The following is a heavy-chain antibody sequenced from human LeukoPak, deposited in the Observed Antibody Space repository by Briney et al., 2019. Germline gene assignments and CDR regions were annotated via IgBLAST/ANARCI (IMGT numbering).Heavy chain of an antibody. CDR2: ISGSGGST. CDR1: GSTFSSYG. J-gene: IGHJ4*02. Sequence: GGSLRLSCAASGSTFSSYGMHWVRQAPGKGLEWVSAISGSGGSTYYADSVKGRFTISRDNSKNTLYLQMNSLRAEDTAVYYCAKGRPAMAPPEGVFDYWGQGTLVTVSS. CDR3: AKGRPAMAPPEGVFDY. D-gene: IGHD2-2*01. V-gene: IGHV3-23*01.